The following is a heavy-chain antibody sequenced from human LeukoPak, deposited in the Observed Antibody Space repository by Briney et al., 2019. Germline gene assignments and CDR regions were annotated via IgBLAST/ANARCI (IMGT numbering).Heavy chain of an antibody. D-gene: IGHD6-6*01. J-gene: IGHJ4*02. CDR1: GFIFSNYG. Sequence: GGSLRLSCAASGFIFSNYGMNWVRQVPGKGLEWVSYISSTRSSISYADSVKGRFTISRDNAKNSLYLQLNSLRVEDTAIYYCARGGAARPDYWGQGTLVTVSS. V-gene: IGHV3-48*01. CDR2: ISSTRSSI. CDR3: ARGGAARPDY.